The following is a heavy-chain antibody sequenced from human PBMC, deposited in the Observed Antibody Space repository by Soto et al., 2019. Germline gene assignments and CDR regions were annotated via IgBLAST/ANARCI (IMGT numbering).Heavy chain of an antibody. Sequence: SETLSLTCFVCRGSVTSQHWSWIRQFPGQSLELFACTTYTXNINYNPSPQSRVTISLDTSKHQFSLKLTAMTAADTTVYSCARDMHAGFTYYFDPLGQGTLVTVSS. V-gene: IGHV4-59*02. CDR1: RGSVTSQH. CDR3: ARDMHAGFTYYFDP. J-gene: IGHJ5*02. D-gene: IGHD3-22*01. CDR2: TTYTXNI.